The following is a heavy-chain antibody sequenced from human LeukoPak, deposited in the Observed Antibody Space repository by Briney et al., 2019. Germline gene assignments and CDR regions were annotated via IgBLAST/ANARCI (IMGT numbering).Heavy chain of an antibody. CDR3: AKDPHIVVVTAIIDY. Sequence: PGGSLRLSCAASGFTFSSYAMSWVRQAPGKGLEWVSAISGSGGTTYYADSVKGRFTISRDNSKNTLYLQMNSLRAEDTAVYYCAKDPHIVVVTAIIDYWGQEPWSPSPQ. D-gene: IGHD2-21*02. V-gene: IGHV3-23*01. J-gene: IGHJ4*01. CDR2: ISGSGGTT. CDR1: GFTFSSYA.